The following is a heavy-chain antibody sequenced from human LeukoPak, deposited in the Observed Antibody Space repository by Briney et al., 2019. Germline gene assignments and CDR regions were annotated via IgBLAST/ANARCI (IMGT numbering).Heavy chain of an antibody. CDR1: GFTFSSYG. Sequence: GGSLRLSCAASGFTFSSYGMHWVRQAPGKGLEWVAVISYDGSNKYYADSVKGRFTISRDNSKSTLYLQMNSLRAEDTAVYYCAALAYCGGDCRNDAFDIWGQGTMVTVSS. CDR2: ISYDGSNK. D-gene: IGHD2-21*02. CDR3: AALAYCGGDCRNDAFDI. V-gene: IGHV3-30*03. J-gene: IGHJ3*02.